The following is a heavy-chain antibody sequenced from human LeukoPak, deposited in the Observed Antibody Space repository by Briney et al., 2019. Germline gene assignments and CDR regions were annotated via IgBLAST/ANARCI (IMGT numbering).Heavy chain of an antibody. CDR1: GGSISSGDYY. CDR3: ARHFLVPDSDPGELSLSPPYFDY. J-gene: IGHJ4*02. CDR2: IYYSGST. V-gene: IGHV4-30-4*01. D-gene: IGHD3-16*02. Sequence: TLSLTCPVSGGSISSGDYYWSWIRQPPGKGLEWIGYIYYSGSTYYNPSLKSRVTISVDTSKNQFSLKLSSVTAADTAVYYCARHFLVPDSDPGELSLSPPYFDYWGQGTLVTVSS.